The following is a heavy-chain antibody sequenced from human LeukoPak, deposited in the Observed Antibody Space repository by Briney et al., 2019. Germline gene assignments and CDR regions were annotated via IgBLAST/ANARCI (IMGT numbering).Heavy chain of an antibody. CDR2: FYTSGST. CDR3: ARDVYYDSSEDAFDI. D-gene: IGHD3-22*01. CDR1: GGSISSYY. V-gene: IGHV4-4*07. Sequence: SETLSLTCTVSGGSISSYYWSWIRQPAGKGLEWIGRFYTSGSTNYNPSLKSRVTISVDKSKNQFSLKLSSVTAADTAVYYCARDVYYDSSEDAFDIWGQGTMVTVSS. J-gene: IGHJ3*02.